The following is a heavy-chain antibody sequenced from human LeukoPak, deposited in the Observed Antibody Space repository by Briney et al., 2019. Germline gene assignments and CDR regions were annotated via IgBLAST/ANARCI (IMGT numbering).Heavy chain of an antibody. V-gene: IGHV4-30-4*01. CDR3: ARPYYYDSRIDP. Sequence: SETLSLTCTVSGGSISSGDYYWSWIRQPPGKGLEWIAYVYYSGSIYYNPSLKGRVTMSADTSKNQLSLKLSSVTAADTAVYYCARPYYYDSRIDPWGQGILVTVSS. D-gene: IGHD3-22*01. J-gene: IGHJ5*02. CDR2: VYYSGSI. CDR1: GGSISSGDYY.